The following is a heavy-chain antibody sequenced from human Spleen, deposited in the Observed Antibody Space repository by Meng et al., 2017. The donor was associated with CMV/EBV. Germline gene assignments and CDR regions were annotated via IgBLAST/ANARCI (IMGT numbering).Heavy chain of an antibody. D-gene: IGHD4-23*01. J-gene: IGHJ4*02. V-gene: IGHV1-69*05. CDR2: IFPIFGTI. CDR1: TFTNYT. CDR3: ARESASCFDHGGKDCFDY. Sequence: TFTNYTINWVRQAPGQGLEWMGGIFPIFGTINYAQRFQGRVAITTDESTNIAYMELSSLRSQDTAVYYCARESASCFDHGGKDCFDYWGQGTLVTVSS.